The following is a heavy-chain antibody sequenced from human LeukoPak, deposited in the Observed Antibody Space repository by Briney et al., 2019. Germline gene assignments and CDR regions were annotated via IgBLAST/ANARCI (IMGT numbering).Heavy chain of an antibody. J-gene: IGHJ4*02. Sequence: KPSDTLSLTCGVSGGSISSTNWWTWVRPPPGAGLEWIGEVHLSGRTNYNPSLESRVTMSVDMSENHISLKLTSVTAADTAVYYCAREGGPYRPLDYSGQGTLVTVSS. V-gene: IGHV4-4*02. CDR3: AREGGPYRPLDY. CDR2: VHLSGRT. CDR1: GGSISSTNW.